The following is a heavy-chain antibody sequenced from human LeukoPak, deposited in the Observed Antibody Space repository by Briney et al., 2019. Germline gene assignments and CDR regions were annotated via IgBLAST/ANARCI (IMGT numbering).Heavy chain of an antibody. V-gene: IGHV1-18*04. D-gene: IGHD3-3*01. Sequence: ASVKVSCKASGYTFTSYGISWVRQAPGQGLEWMGWICAYNGNTNYAQKLQGRVTMTTDTSTSTAYMELRSLRSDDTAVYYCARSLLNALRFLEWLNYMDVWGKGTTVTVSS. CDR3: ARSLLNALRFLEWLNYMDV. CDR1: GYTFTSYG. CDR2: ICAYNGNT. J-gene: IGHJ6*03.